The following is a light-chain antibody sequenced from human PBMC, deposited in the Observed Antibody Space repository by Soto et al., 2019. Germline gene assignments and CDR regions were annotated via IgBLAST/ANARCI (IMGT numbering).Light chain of an antibody. CDR2: GAS. CDR1: ETVATN. CDR3: QQRGDWPPIT. V-gene: IGKV3-11*01. J-gene: IGKJ5*01. Sequence: VMTQSPATLSVSPGERATLSCWASETVATNLAWYQQKPGQAPRLLISGASTRAAGISDRFRGSGSGTDFTLTISSLEPEDFAVYYCQQRGDWPPITFGQGRLLEVK.